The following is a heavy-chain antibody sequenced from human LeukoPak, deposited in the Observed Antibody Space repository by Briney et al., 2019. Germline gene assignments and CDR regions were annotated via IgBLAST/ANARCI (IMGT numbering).Heavy chain of an antibody. J-gene: IGHJ4*02. V-gene: IGHV4-34*01. D-gene: IGHD2-2*01. CDR1: GGSFSNYY. Sequence: SETLSLTCGVYGGSFSNYYWTWIRQSPGKGLEWIGEINDYGNTNYNPSLKSRVTISVDTSKNQFSLKLSSVSVADTAVYYCRCSSHRDYFDYWGQGTLVTVSS. CDR3: RCSSHRDYFDY. CDR2: INDYGNT.